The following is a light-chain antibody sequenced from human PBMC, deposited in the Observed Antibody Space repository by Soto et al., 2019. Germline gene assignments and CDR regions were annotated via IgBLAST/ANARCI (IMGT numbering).Light chain of an antibody. J-gene: IGKJ2*01. CDR1: QSVGTY. CDR2: DAS. Sequence: EIVLTQSPATLSLSPGERATLSCRASQSVGTYLARYQHNPGQAPRLLIYDASNRATGIPARFSGSGSGTAFTLTISSPEPEDFAVYYCQQRYNWPNTFGQGTKLEIK. V-gene: IGKV3-11*01. CDR3: QQRYNWPNT.